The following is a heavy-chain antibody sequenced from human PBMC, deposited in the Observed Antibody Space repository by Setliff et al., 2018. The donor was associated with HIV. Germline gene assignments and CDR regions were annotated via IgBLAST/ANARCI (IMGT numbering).Heavy chain of an antibody. J-gene: IGHJ4*02. CDR3: ARGVPGD. CDR2: INYSGTT. V-gene: IGHV4-34*01. D-gene: IGHD3-16*01. Sequence: SETLSLTCAVYGGSFSDYQWSWVRQSPEKGLEWMGQINYSGTTRYNPSLRSRVTMSIDTSKNQFSLRLTSVTAADTAIYYCARGVPGDWDQGMLVTVSS. CDR1: GGSFSDYQ.